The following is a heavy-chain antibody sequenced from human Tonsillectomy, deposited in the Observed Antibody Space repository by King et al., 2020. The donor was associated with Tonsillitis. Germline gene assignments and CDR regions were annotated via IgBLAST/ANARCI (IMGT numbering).Heavy chain of an antibody. CDR3: ARGDGTVTTNFGY. CDR2: ISSSSNYI. Sequence: EVQLVESGGGLVKPGGSLRLSCAASGFTFSSYSMNWVRQAPGEGLEWVSSISSSSNYIYYADSVKGRFTISRDNAKNSLYLQMNSLRAEDTAVYYCARGDGTVTTNFGYWGQGTLVTVSP. J-gene: IGHJ4*02. CDR1: GFTFSSYS. V-gene: IGHV3-21*01. D-gene: IGHD4-17*01.